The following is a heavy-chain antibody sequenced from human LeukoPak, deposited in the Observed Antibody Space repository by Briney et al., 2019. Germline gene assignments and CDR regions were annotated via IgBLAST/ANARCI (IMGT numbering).Heavy chain of an antibody. Sequence: ASVKVSCKASGYTFTGYYMHWVRQAPGQGLEWMGWINPNSGGTNYAQKLQGRVTMTTDTSTSTAYMELRSLRSDDTAVYYCARAPILVVVTGDYFDYWGQGTLVTVSS. CDR1: GYTFTGYY. D-gene: IGHD3-22*01. CDR2: INPNSGGT. CDR3: ARAPILVVVTGDYFDY. V-gene: IGHV1-2*02. J-gene: IGHJ4*02.